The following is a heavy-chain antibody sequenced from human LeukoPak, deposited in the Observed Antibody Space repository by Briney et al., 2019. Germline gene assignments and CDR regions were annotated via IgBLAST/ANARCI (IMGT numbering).Heavy chain of an antibody. CDR2: IYFSGAP. Sequence: SETLSLTCTVSGGSISSHYWSWIRQPPGKGLEWIGYIYFSGAPNYNPSLKSRVTMSVDTSKNQFSLKVTSVTAADTAVYYCATLGFCTSGSCYDYYGMAVWGQGTTVTVSS. D-gene: IGHD1-26*01. CDR1: GGSISSHY. V-gene: IGHV4-59*11. J-gene: IGHJ6*02. CDR3: ATLGFCTSGSCYDYYGMAV.